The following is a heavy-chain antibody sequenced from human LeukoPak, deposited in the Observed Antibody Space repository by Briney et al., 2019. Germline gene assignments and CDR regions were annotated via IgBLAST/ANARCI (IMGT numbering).Heavy chain of an antibody. CDR3: ARAPDDLLHGRAFDI. CDR1: GFTFSSYW. V-gene: IGHV3-7*03. Sequence: GGSLRLSCAASGFTFSSYWMNWARQAPGKGLEWVASINHNGNVNYYVVSVKGRFTISRDNAKNSLYLQMSNLRAEDTAVYFCARAPDDLLHGRAFDIWGQGILVTVSS. CDR2: INHNGNVN. J-gene: IGHJ3*02. D-gene: IGHD1-1*01.